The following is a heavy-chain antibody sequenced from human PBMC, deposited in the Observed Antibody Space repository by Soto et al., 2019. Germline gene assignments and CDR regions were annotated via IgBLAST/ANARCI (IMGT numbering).Heavy chain of an antibody. J-gene: IGHJ4*02. CDR1: GFSFSDDW. CDR2: VSSVGSTT. Sequence: GGSLRLSCEACGFSFSDDWMHWVRQAPGKGLVWVSSVSSVGSTTDYADSVKGRFTISRDNAKNTLYLQMNSLGAEDTAVYYCVRGKYSGSYFFDYWGQGTLVTVSS. V-gene: IGHV3-74*01. CDR3: VRGKYSGSYFFDY. D-gene: IGHD1-26*01.